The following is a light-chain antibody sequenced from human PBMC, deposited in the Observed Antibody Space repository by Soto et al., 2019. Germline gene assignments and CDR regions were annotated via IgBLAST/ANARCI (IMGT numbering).Light chain of an antibody. CDR2: SNN. CDR3: TAWDDSLSGHVV. J-gene: IGLJ2*01. Sequence: QSVLTQPPSASGTPGQRVTISCSGSSSNIGRNAVNWYQQLPGTAPKLLIFSNNERPSGVPDRFSGSKSGTSASLAISGLQCEDEADYYCTAWDDSLSGHVVFGGGTKLTVL. V-gene: IGLV1-44*01. CDR1: SSNIGRNA.